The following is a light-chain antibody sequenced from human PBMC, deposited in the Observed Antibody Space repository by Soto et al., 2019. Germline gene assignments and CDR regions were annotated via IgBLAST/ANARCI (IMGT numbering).Light chain of an antibody. J-gene: IGKJ5*01. V-gene: IGKV1-39*01. CDR3: QQSYSTLIT. CDR1: QSISSY. Sequence: DIQMTQSPSSLSASVGDRVTITCLASQSISSYLNWYQQKPGKAPKLLIYAASSLQSGVPSRFSSSGSGTDFTLTISSLQPEDFATYYCQQSYSTLITFGQGTRLEIK. CDR2: AAS.